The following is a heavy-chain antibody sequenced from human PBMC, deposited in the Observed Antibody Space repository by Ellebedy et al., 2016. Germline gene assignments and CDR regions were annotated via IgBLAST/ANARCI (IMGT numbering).Heavy chain of an antibody. J-gene: IGHJ4*02. CDR3: ARYGLPGTFDS. D-gene: IGHD3-10*01. CDR2: IYAGGST. CDR1: GFSVSSNY. Sequence: GGSLRLSCVVSGFSVSSNYLSWVRQAPGKGLEWVSVIYAGGSTFYADSVKGRFTVSRDNSRNTLYLHMKSLRVEDTAVYYCARYGLPGTFDSWGQGTPVTVSS. V-gene: IGHV3-53*01.